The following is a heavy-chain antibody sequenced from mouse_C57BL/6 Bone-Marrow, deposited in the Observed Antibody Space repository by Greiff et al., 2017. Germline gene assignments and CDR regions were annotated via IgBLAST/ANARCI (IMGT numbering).Heavy chain of an antibody. CDR3: ARGIYYVDDVFAY. Sequence: QVQLQQPGAELVRPGTSVKLSCKASGYTFTSYWMHWVKQRPGQGLEWIGVIDPSDSYTNYNQKFKGKATLTVDTSSSTAYMQLSSLTSEDSAGYYCARGIYYVDDVFAYCGEGSLFTVS. CDR2: IDPSDSYT. V-gene: IGHV1-59*01. D-gene: IGHD2-2*01. J-gene: IGHJ3*01. CDR1: GYTFTSYW.